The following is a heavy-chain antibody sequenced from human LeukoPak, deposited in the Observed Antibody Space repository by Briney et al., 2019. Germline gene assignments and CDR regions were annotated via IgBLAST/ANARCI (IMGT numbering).Heavy chain of an antibody. Sequence: GGSLRLSCAASGFSVSSNYMSWVRQAPGKGLEWVSVIYTAGSTHYADSVKGGFTISRDNSKNTVYLQMNSLRAEDTAVYYCARNDRWAQYYFDSWGQGTLVTVSS. D-gene: IGHD1-1*01. CDR2: IYTAGST. J-gene: IGHJ4*02. CDR1: GFSVSSNY. CDR3: ARNDRWAQYYFDS. V-gene: IGHV3-66*01.